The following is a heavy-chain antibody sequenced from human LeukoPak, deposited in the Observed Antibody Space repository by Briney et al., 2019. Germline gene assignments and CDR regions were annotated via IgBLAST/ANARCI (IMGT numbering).Heavy chain of an antibody. CDR3: ARDPVGDGYNDY. D-gene: IGHD5-24*01. CDR2: ISSNGGST. V-gene: IGHV3-64*01. J-gene: IGHJ4*02. Sequence: GGSLRLSCAASGFTFSGFAMSWIRQAPGKGLEYVSAISSNGGSTYYANSVKGRFTISRDNSKNTLYLQMGSLRAEDMAVYYCARDPVGDGYNDYWGQGTLVTVSS. CDR1: GFTFSGFA.